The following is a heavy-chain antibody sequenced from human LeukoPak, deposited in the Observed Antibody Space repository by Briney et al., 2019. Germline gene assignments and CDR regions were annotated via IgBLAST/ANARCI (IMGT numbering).Heavy chain of an antibody. Sequence: GGSLRLSCAASGFTFSSYGMHWVRQAPGKGLEWVAVIWYDGSNKYYADSVKGRFTISRDNSKNTLYLQMNSLRAEDTAVYYCARDYYDSSGYEPRLFDYWGQGTLVTVSS. D-gene: IGHD3-22*01. V-gene: IGHV3-33*01. CDR2: IWYDGSNK. CDR3: ARDYYDSSGYEPRLFDY. CDR1: GFTFSSYG. J-gene: IGHJ4*02.